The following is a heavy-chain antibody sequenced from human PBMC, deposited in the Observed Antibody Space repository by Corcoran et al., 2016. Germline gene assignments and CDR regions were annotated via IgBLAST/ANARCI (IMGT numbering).Heavy chain of an antibody. CDR3: ASARGGSGIYDHGNWFDP. CDR1: GYTFTSYA. D-gene: IGHD3-10*01. J-gene: IGHJ5*02. V-gene: IGHV1-3*01. Sequence: QVQLVQSGAEVKKPGASVKVSCKASGYTFTSYAMHWVRQAPGQRLEWMGWINAGNGNTKYSQKFQGRVTITRDTSASTAYLELSSLRSEDTAVYYCASARGGSGIYDHGNWFDPWGQGTLVTVSS. CDR2: INAGNGNT.